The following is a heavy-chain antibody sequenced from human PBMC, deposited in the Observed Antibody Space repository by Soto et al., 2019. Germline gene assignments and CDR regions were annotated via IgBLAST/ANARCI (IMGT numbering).Heavy chain of an antibody. CDR1: GYAFTSYD. V-gene: IGHV1-8*01. D-gene: IGHD6-13*01. CDR2: MNPNSGNT. J-gene: IGHJ6*02. Sequence: ASVKVYCKASGYAFTSYDINWVRQATGQGLEWMGWMNPNSGNTGYAQKFQGRVTMTRNTSISTAYMELSSLRSEDTAVYYCARWDSSSWPYYYYYGMDVWGQGTTVTVSS. CDR3: ARWDSSSWPYYYYYGMDV.